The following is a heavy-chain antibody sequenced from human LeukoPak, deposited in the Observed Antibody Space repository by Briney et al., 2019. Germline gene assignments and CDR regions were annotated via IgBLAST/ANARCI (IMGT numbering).Heavy chain of an antibody. Sequence: SETLSLTCTVSGGSISSYYWSWIRQPARKGLEWIGRIYTSGSTNYNPSLKSRVTMSVDTSKNQFSLKLSSVTAADTAVYYCARDWVTMVRGVTHNWFDPWGQGTLVTVSS. CDR2: IYTSGST. J-gene: IGHJ5*02. V-gene: IGHV4-4*07. CDR3: ARDWVTMVRGVTHNWFDP. D-gene: IGHD3-10*01. CDR1: GGSISSYY.